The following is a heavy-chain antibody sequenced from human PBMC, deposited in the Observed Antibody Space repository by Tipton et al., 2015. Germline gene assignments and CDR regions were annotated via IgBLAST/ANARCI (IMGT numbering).Heavy chain of an antibody. CDR3: ARGYGGSYLPFDY. CDR2: TYYRSKWYT. V-gene: IGHV6-1*01. J-gene: IGHJ4*02. CDR1: GDSVSSNSAA. Sequence: GLVKPSQTLSLTCAISGDSVSSNSAAWNWIRQSPSRGLEWLGRTYYRSKWYTNYAVSVKGRIRIDPDTSKNQFSLQLNSVTPEDTAVYYCARGYGGSYLPFDYWGQGTLVTVSS. D-gene: IGHD1-26*01.